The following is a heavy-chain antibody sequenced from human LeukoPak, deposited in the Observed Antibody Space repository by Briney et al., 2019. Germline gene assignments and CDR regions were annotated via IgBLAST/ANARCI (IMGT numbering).Heavy chain of an antibody. CDR3: AGGLYDSSGYYLNY. CDR2: IYYSGST. J-gene: IGHJ4*02. CDR1: GGSISSGDYY. D-gene: IGHD3-22*01. V-gene: IGHV4-30-4*01. Sequence: PSETLSLTCTVSGGSISSGDYYWSWIRQPPGKGLEWIGYIYYSGSTYYNPSLKSRVTISVDKSKNQFSLKLSSVTAADTAVYYCAGGLYDSSGYYLNYWGQGTLVTVSS.